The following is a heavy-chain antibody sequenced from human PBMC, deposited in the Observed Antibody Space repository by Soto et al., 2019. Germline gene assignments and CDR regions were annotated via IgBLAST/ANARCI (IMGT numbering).Heavy chain of an antibody. CDR3: ALSTAAAGPYNLFDP. Sequence: SVKVSCKASGGTFSSYAISWVRQAPGQGLEWMGGIIPIFGTANYAQKFQGRVTITADESTSTAYMELSSLRSEDTAVYYCALSTAAAGPYNLFDPWGQRSLDTGSS. D-gene: IGHD6-13*01. V-gene: IGHV1-69*13. CDR2: IIPIFGTA. CDR1: GGTFSSYA. J-gene: IGHJ5*02.